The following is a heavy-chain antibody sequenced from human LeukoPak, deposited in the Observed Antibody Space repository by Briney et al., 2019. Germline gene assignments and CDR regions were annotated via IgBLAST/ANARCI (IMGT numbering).Heavy chain of an antibody. CDR3: ARTVGATDSLDY. V-gene: IGHV3-48*03. CDR2: INDRGDTI. D-gene: IGHD1-26*01. CDR1: GFTFSSYE. Sequence: PGGSLRLSCAASGFTFSSYEMNWVRQAPGKGLEGVSYINDRGDTIYYAESVKGRFTISRDNAKTSLYLQMNSLRADDTAVYYCARTVGATDSLDYWGQGTLVTVSS. J-gene: IGHJ4*02.